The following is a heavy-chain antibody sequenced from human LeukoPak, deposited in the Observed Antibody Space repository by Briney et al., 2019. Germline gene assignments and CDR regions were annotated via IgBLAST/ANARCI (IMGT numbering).Heavy chain of an antibody. CDR3: AADNPYYYDSSGYYPYYYYMDV. D-gene: IGHD3-22*01. CDR1: GGTFSSYA. J-gene: IGHJ6*03. Sequence: SVKVSCKASGGTFSSYAISWVRQAPGQGLECMGGIIPIFGTANYAQKFQGRVTITRDMSTSTAYMELSSLRSEDTAVYYCAADNPYYYDSSGYYPYYYYMDVWGKGTTVTISS. V-gene: IGHV1-69*05. CDR2: IIPIFGTA.